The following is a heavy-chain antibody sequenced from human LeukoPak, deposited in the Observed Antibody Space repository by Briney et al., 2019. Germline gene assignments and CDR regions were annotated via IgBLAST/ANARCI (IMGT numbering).Heavy chain of an antibody. CDR1: GGSISSSNYY. CDR3: ARNVVYGDFVWVD. CDR2: IYYTGST. D-gene: IGHD4-17*01. V-gene: IGHV4-39*01. Sequence: PSETLSLTCTVSGGSISSSNYYWGWIRQPPGKGLEWIVTIYYTGSTDHNPSLKSRVTTSADTSKNQFSLKLSSVTAADTAVCYCARNVVYGDFVWVDWGQGTRVTVSS. J-gene: IGHJ4*02.